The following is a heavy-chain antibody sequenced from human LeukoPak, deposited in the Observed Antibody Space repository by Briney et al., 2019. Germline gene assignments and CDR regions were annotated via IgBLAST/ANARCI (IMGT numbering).Heavy chain of an antibody. CDR1: GFTFSSFA. D-gene: IGHD3-10*01. CDR3: AKGTDYYGSGSHYNWFDP. V-gene: IGHV3-23*01. J-gene: IGHJ5*02. Sequence: GGSLTLSCAASGFTFSSFAMSWVRQAPGKGLEGVSANSGSGGSPYYADSVRGRFTISRDNSKNTLYLQMNSLRAEDTAVYYCAKGTDYYGSGSHYNWFDPWGQGTLVTVSS. CDR2: NSGSGGSP.